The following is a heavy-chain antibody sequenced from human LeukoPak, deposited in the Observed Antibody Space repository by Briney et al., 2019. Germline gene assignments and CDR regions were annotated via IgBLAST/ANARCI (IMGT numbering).Heavy chain of an antibody. CDR3: VRDNPRCCGVVPANVDDY. Sequence: GGSLRHSCATSGFSFSRDSMNWVRQAPGKGLEWISYISHDSGIKYYADSVRGRFTISRDNAKNSLYLQMHSLRAEDTAVYFCVRDNPRCCGVVPANVDDYWGQGTLVTVSS. V-gene: IGHV3-48*01. CDR1: GFSFSRDS. J-gene: IGHJ4*02. CDR2: ISHDSGIK. D-gene: IGHD2-15*01.